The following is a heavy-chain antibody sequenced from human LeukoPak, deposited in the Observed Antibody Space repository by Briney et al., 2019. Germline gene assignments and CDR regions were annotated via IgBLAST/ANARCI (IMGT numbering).Heavy chain of an antibody. D-gene: IGHD5-18*01. V-gene: IGHV3-30*01. CDR2: ISYDGNNK. CDR3: ARVGRGYSFNVYCFDY. CDR1: GFTFSRFA. Sequence: GGSLRLSCAACGFTFSRFALHWVRQAPGKGLQWVAVISYDGNNKYYADSVKGRFTISRDNSKNTLYLQMNNLRAQDTAVYYCARVGRGYSFNVYCFDYWGQGTLVTVSS. J-gene: IGHJ4*02.